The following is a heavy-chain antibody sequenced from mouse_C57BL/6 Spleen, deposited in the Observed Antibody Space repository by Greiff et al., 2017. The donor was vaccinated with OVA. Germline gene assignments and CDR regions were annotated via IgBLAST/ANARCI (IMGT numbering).Heavy chain of an antibody. CDR3: ARGTIYYDYPYYFDY. D-gene: IGHD2-4*01. J-gene: IGHJ2*01. CDR1: GFTFSDYG. CDR2: ISSGSSTI. Sequence: EVHLVESGGGLVKPGGSLKLSCAASGFTFSDYGMHWVRQAPEKGLEWVAYISSGSSTIYYADTVKGRFTISRDNAKNTLFLQMTSLRSEDTAMYYCARGTIYYDYPYYFDYWGQGTTLTVSS. V-gene: IGHV5-17*01.